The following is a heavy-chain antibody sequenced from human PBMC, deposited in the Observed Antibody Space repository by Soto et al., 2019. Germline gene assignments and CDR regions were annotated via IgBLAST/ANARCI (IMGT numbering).Heavy chain of an antibody. Sequence: GGSLRLSCAASGFTFSSYVMHWVRQAPGKGLEWVAVISYDGSNKYYADSVKGRFTISRDNSKNTLYLQMNSLRAEDTAVYYCAKDFLTTVTPYYYYGMDVWGQGTTVTSP. CDR2: ISYDGSNK. CDR1: GFTFSSYV. J-gene: IGHJ6*02. D-gene: IGHD4-17*01. V-gene: IGHV3-30*18. CDR3: AKDFLTTVTPYYYYGMDV.